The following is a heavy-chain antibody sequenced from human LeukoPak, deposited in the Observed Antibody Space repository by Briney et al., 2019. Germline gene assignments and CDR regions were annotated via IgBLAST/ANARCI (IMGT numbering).Heavy chain of an antibody. J-gene: IGHJ4*02. Sequence: PGGSLRLSCAASGFTFNTYARSWVRQAPGKGLEWVSGISNSGGTTYYADSVKGRFTVSRDNSKNTLYLQMDSLRAEDTAVYYCAKNLDGVATYFDYWGQGTLVTVSS. V-gene: IGHV3-23*01. CDR2: ISNSGGTT. CDR1: GFTFNTYA. D-gene: IGHD5-12*01. CDR3: AKNLDGVATYFDY.